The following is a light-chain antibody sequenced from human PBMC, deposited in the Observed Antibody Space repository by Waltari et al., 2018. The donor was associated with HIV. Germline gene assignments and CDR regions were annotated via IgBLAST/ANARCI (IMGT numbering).Light chain of an antibody. CDR1: LTILNTY. CDR3: QQYHKWPET. CDR2: AAS. Sequence: TQSPGTLSLSPGERATLSCRTGLTILNTYLAWYQQKPGQAPRLLIYAASTRATDIPDRFSASGSGTEFTLTISSLQSEDFAVYFCQQYHKWPETFGQGTKLEIK. J-gene: IGKJ2*01. V-gene: IGKV3-15*01.